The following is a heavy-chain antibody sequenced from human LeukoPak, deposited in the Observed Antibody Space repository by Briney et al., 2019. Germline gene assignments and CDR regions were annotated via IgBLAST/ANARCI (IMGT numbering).Heavy chain of an antibody. J-gene: IGHJ4*02. D-gene: IGHD3-9*01. CDR3: ARDGFDWPTPFDY. V-gene: IGHV4-61*01. CDR1: GGSISSSSYY. CDR2: IYYSGST. Sequence: PSETLSLTCTVSGGSISSSSYYWGWIRQPPGKGLEWIGYIYYSGSTNYNSSFKSRVTISIDTSKNQFSLRLSSVTAADTAVYYCARDGFDWPTPFDYWGQGTLVTVSS.